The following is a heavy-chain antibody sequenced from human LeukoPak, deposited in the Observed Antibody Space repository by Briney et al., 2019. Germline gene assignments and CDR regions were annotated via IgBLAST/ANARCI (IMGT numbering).Heavy chain of an antibody. Sequence: PGGSLRLSCAASGFTFSTYGMHWVRQARVKGLEWVAVIWYDGTDKYYADSVKGRFTISRDNSKNTLYLEMNSLRAEDTAVYYCSRAGGMTSEYFQHWGQGTLVTVSS. CDR2: IWYDGTDK. D-gene: IGHD3-16*01. J-gene: IGHJ1*01. V-gene: IGHV3-33*01. CDR1: GFTFSTYG. CDR3: SRAGGMTSEYFQH.